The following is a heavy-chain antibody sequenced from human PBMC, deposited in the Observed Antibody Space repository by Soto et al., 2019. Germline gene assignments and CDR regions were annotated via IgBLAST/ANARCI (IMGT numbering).Heavy chain of an antibody. CDR3: ARIGDGRYYYYGLDV. CDR2: ISGYNANT. Sequence: QVQLVQSGAEVKKPGASVKVSCKASGYSFTRYGISWVRQAPGQGLEWMGWISGYNANTNYPENLQGSVTMTKDTSTSTAYMEVRNLTSDDTAGYYCARIGDGRYYYYGLDVWGQGTTVTVSS. V-gene: IGHV1-18*01. D-gene: IGHD3-16*01. J-gene: IGHJ6*02. CDR1: GYSFTRYG.